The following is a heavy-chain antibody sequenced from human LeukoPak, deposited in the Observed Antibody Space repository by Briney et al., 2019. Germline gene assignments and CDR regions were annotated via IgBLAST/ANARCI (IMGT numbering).Heavy chain of an antibody. Sequence: SETLSLTCTVSGGSISSSSYYWGWIRQPPGKGLGWIGSIYYSGSTYYNPSLKSRVTISVDTSKNQFSLKLSSVTAADTAVYYCARSIFGVVIHIDYWGQGTLVTVSS. V-gene: IGHV4-39*01. J-gene: IGHJ4*02. CDR2: IYYSGST. CDR3: ARSIFGVVIHIDY. D-gene: IGHD3-3*01. CDR1: GGSISSSSYY.